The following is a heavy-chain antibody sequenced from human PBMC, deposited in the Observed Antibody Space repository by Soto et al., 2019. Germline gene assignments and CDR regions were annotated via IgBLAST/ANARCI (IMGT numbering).Heavy chain of an antibody. D-gene: IGHD2-15*01. CDR2: IWNDGSNE. J-gene: IGHJ4*02. CDR1: GFNFSSYG. CDR3: ARDQTARGGYSDS. V-gene: IGHV3-33*01. Sequence: GGSLRLSCEASGFNFSSYGIHWVRQAPGKGLEWVAIIWNDGSNEYYADSVKGRFTIARDNSKNTVYLQVSRLRAEDTAVYFCARDQTARGGYSDSWGQGTLVTVSS.